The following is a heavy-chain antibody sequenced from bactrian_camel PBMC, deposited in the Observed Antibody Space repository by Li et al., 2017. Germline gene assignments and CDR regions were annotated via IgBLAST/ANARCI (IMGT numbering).Heavy chain of an antibody. D-gene: IGHD3*01. CDR3: AKRTNNYCSGSWCSFGY. CDR1: GFTFSSSA. CDR2: IKSGSAST. V-gene: IGHV3S31*01. J-gene: IGHJ4*01. Sequence: VQLVESGGGSVQSGGSLRLSCAASGFTFSSSAMSWVRQAPGKGLEWVSAIKSGSASTYYADSVKARFTISRVDAKNTLYLQLNSLNTEVTAMYYCAKRTNNYCSGSWCSFGYWGQGTQVTVSS.